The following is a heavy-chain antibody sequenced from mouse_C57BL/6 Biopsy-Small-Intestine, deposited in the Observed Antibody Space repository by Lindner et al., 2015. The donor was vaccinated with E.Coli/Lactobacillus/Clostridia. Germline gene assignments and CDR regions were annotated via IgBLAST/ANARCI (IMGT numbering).Heavy chain of an antibody. D-gene: IGHD2-10*02. CDR1: GGTFVSYA. CDR3: ARDKGVGSMGAFDI. CDR2: IIPIFGTA. V-gene: IGHV1-81*01. J-gene: IGHJ3*01. Sequence: SVKVSCKASGGTFVSYAITWVRQAPGQGLEWMGGIIPIFGTANYAQKFQGRVTITADESTSTAYMELSSLRSEDTAVYYCARDKGVGSMGAFDIWGQGTMVTVSS.